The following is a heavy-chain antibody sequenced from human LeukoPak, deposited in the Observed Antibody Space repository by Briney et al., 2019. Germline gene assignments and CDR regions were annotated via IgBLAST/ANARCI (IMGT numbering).Heavy chain of an antibody. CDR2: ISSSSSTI. V-gene: IGHV3-48*01. D-gene: IGHD3-10*01. CDR3: ARPLMYYYGSETYFWFDP. Sequence: GGSLRLSCAASGFTFSSYSMLWVRQAPGKGLEWVSYISSSSSTIYYADSVKGRFTISRDNAKNSLYLQMNTLRAEDTAVYYCARPLMYYYGSETYFWFDPWGQGTLVTVSS. CDR1: GFTFSSYS. J-gene: IGHJ5*02.